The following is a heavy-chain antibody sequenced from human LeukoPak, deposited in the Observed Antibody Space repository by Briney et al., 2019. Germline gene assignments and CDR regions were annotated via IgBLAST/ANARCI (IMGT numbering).Heavy chain of an antibody. CDR2: IYYSGST. V-gene: IGHV4-59*01. CDR3: ARNVLLWFGELID. CDR1: GGSISSYY. J-gene: IGHJ4*02. Sequence: PSETLSLTCTVSGGSISSYYWSWIRQPPGKGLEWIGHIYYSGSTNYNPSPKSRLTTSVDTSKNQFSLKLSSVTAADTAVYYCARNVLLWFGELIDWGQGTLVTVSS. D-gene: IGHD3-10*01.